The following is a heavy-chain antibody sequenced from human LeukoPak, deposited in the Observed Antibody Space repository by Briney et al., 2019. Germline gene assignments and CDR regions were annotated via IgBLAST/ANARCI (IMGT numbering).Heavy chain of an antibody. CDR1: GGSISSGSYY. D-gene: IGHD2-2*02. V-gene: IGHV4-61*02. Sequence: SETLSLTCTVSGGSISSGSYYWSWIRQPAGKGLEWIGRIYTSGSTNYNPSLKSPVTISVDTSKNQFSLKLSSVTAADTAVYYCARARYCSSTSCYTRGYYYYTDVWGKGTTVTVSS. CDR3: ARARYCSSTSCYTRGYYYYTDV. J-gene: IGHJ6*03. CDR2: IYTSGST.